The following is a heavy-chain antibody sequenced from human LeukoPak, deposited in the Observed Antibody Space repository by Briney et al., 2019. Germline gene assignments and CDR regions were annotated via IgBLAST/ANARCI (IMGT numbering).Heavy chain of an antibody. V-gene: IGHV4-59*12. CDR3: AREPSGYTDY. CDR2: IYYSGST. Sequence: ASETLSLTCTVSGGSISSYYWSWIRQPPGKGLEWIGYIYYSGSTYYNPSLKSRVTISVDTSKNQFSLKLSSVTAADTAVYYCAREPSGYTDYWGQGTLVTVSS. D-gene: IGHD3-22*01. CDR1: GGSISSYY. J-gene: IGHJ4*02.